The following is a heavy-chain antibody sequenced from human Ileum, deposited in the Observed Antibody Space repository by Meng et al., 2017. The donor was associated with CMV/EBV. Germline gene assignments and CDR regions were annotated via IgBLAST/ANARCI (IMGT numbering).Heavy chain of an antibody. D-gene: IGHD5-18*01. CDR2: TNPASGGT. V-gene: IGHV1-2*02. Sequence: ASVKVSCKASGYTFTDYYIHWVRQAPGQGLEWMGWTNPASGGTYYAQKFQGRVTMTRDNAKNTLYLQMNSLRAEDTAVYYCARESVNLVTDSWGQGMLVTVSS. CDR1: GYTFTDYY. J-gene: IGHJ4*02. CDR3: ARESVNLVTDS.